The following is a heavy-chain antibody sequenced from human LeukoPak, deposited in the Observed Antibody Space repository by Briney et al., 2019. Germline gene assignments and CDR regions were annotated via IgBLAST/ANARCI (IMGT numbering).Heavy chain of an antibody. J-gene: IGHJ4*02. D-gene: IGHD3-3*01. Sequence: SVKVSCKASGGTFSSYAISWVRQAPGQGLEWMGGIIPIFGTANYAQKLQGRVTMTTDTSTSTAYMELRSLRSDDTAVYYCARDLGEFWSGYYAPGYWGQGTLITVSS. CDR1: GGTFSSYA. V-gene: IGHV1-69*05. CDR2: IIPIFGTA. CDR3: ARDLGEFWSGYYAPGY.